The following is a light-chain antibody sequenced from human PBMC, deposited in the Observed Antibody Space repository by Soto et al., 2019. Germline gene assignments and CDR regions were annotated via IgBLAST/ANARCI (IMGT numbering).Light chain of an antibody. CDR3: CSYAGSYTWV. Sequence: QSVLPQPASVSGSPGPAITISCTGTSSDVGNYNLVSWYQQHPGKAPKLRIYDVNKRPSGVSDRFSGSKSGNTASLTISGLQAEDEADYYCCSYAGSYTWVFGGGTKLTVL. CDR1: SSDVGNYNL. V-gene: IGLV2-23*02. J-gene: IGLJ3*02. CDR2: DVN.